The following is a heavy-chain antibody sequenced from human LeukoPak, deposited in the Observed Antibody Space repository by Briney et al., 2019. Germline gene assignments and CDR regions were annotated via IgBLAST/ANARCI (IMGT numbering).Heavy chain of an antibody. J-gene: IGHJ5*02. Sequence: GGSLRLSCAASGFSVSSNYMSWVRQAPGQGLEWVSVIYSGGSTYYADSVKGRFTISRDNSKNTLYLQMNSLRAEDTAVYYCARLKGITMVRGVIWFDPWGQGTLVTVSS. CDR2: IYSGGST. D-gene: IGHD3-10*01. CDR1: GFSVSSNY. CDR3: ARLKGITMVRGVIWFDP. V-gene: IGHV3-53*01.